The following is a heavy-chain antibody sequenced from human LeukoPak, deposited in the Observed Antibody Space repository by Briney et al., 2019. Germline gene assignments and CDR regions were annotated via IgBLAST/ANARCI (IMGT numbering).Heavy chain of an antibody. Sequence: GGSLRVSCAASGFTLSSYCMRWVRQDPGKGLVWVSCISKDGSSTYYADSVKGRFTISRDNAKNTLYLQMNSLRAEDTAVYYCARDEVGVGATHDYWGQGTLVTVSS. J-gene: IGHJ4*02. V-gene: IGHV3-74*01. CDR1: GFTLSSYC. CDR2: ISKDGSST. CDR3: ARDEVGVGATHDY. D-gene: IGHD1-26*01.